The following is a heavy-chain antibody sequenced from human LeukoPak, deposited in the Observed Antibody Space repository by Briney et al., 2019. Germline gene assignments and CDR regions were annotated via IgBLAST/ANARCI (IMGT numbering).Heavy chain of an antibody. CDR3: AKDIGWERGGFDY. CDR2: ISGSGGIT. Sequence: GGTLRLSCAASGFTFSSFGMTWVRQAPGKGLEWVSSISGSGGITYYADSVKGRFTISRDNSKNTLYLQMNSLRTEDTALYYCAKDIGWERGGFDYWGQGTLVTVSS. V-gene: IGHV3-23*01. CDR1: GFTFSSFG. D-gene: IGHD1-26*01. J-gene: IGHJ4*02.